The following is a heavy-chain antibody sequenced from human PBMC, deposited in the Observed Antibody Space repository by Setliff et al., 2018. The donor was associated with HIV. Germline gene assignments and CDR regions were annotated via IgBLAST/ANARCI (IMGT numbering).Heavy chain of an antibody. V-gene: IGHV4-59*01. D-gene: IGHD5-18*01. CDR1: GASISSYS. J-gene: IGHJ4*02. CDR3: ARGGDRDGYDY. CDR2: IHSYGST. Sequence: PSETLSLTCTVSGASISSYSWSWIRQSPGKRLEWIGYIHSYGSTDYNPSLESRVTISVDTSKNQLSLKLRSVAAADTAVYYCARGGDRDGYDYWGQGTLVTVSS.